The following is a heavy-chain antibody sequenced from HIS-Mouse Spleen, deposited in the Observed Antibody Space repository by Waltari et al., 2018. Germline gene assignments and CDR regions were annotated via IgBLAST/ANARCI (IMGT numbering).Heavy chain of an antibody. Sequence: QVQLQESCPGLVKPSETLSLTCTVSGGSISSYYWSWIRQPPGKGLEWIGYIYYSGSTNYNPSLKSRVTISVDTSKKQFSLKLSSVTAADTAVYYCARGGLLAATYYFDYWGQGTLVTVSS. CDR3: ARGGLLAATYYFDY. CDR2: IYYSGST. CDR1: GGSISSYY. D-gene: IGHD2-15*01. V-gene: IGHV4-59*08. J-gene: IGHJ4*02.